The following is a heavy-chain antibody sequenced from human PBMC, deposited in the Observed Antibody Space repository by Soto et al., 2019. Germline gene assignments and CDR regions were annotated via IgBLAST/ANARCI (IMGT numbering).Heavy chain of an antibody. CDR2: IYWDDDQ. CDR3: AHKRDVSRGFKY. CDR1: GFAFSVNGVA. Sequence: QITLKESGPTLVKPTQTLTLTCTFSGFAFSVNGVAVGWIRQPPGQALEWLALIYWDDDQRYNPSLKDRLTNTKHTARNQVGLTMTNMDPVDTATYYCAHKRDVSRGFKYWGQGTLVTVSS. D-gene: IGHD3-10*01. J-gene: IGHJ4*02. V-gene: IGHV2-5*02.